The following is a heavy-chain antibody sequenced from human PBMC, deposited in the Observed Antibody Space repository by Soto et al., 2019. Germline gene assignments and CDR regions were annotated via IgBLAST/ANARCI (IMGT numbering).Heavy chain of an antibody. CDR3: AADKAMSSGYDYDSSCWYGEQSNY. V-gene: IGHV1-58*01. J-gene: IGHJ4*02. CDR1: GFTFTSSA. Sequence: SVKVSCKASGFTFTSSAVQWVRQARGQRLEWIGWIVVGSGNTNYAQKFQERVTITRDMSTSTAYMELSSLRSEDTAVYYCAADKAMSSGYDYDSSCWYGEQSNYWGQGTLVTVSS. D-gene: IGHD5-12*01. CDR2: IVVGSGNT.